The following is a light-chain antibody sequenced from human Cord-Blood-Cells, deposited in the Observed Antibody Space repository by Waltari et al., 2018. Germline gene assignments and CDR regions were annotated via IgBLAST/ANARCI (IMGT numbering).Light chain of an antibody. CDR1: SSDVGSYNL. CDR2: EGS. J-gene: IGLJ1*01. Sequence: QSALTQPASVSGSPGQSITISCTGTSSDVGSYNLVSWYQQHPGKAPKRIIYEGSKGSSGVSNRFSGSKSGNTASLTISGLQAEDEADYYCCSYAGSSTYVFGTGTKVTVL. V-gene: IGLV2-23*01. CDR3: CSYAGSSTYV.